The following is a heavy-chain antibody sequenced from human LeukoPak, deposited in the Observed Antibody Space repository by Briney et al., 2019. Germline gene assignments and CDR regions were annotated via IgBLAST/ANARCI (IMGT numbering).Heavy chain of an antibody. D-gene: IGHD3-10*01. CDR3: ARDRGAYYYGSGSKYYFDY. Sequence: SETLSLTCTVSGGSISSGDYYWSWIRQRPGKGLEWIGYIYYSGSTYYNPSLKSRVTISVDTSKNQFSLKLSSVTAADTAVYYCARDRGAYYYGSGSKYYFDYWGQGTLVTVSS. J-gene: IGHJ4*02. CDR2: IYYSGST. V-gene: IGHV4-30-4*01. CDR1: GGSISSGDYY.